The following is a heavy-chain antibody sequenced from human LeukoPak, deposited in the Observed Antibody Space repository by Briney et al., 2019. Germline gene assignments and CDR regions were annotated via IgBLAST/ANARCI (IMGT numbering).Heavy chain of an antibody. Sequence: GGSLRLSCAASGFTFSSSAMSWVRQVPGKGLEWVSGISASGGSTSYADSVRGRFTISRDNSKNTLYPQMNSLRAEDTAVYYCAKMNSGSYWRNFDFWGQGTLVTVSS. CDR2: ISASGGST. CDR3: AKMNSGSYWRNFDF. V-gene: IGHV3-23*01. D-gene: IGHD1-26*01. J-gene: IGHJ4*02. CDR1: GFTFSSSA.